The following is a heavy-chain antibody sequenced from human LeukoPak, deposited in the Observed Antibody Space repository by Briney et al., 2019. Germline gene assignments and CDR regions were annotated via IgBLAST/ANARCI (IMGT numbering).Heavy chain of an antibody. CDR1: GGTFSSYA. CDR2: IIPIFGTA. J-gene: IGHJ6*03. V-gene: IGHV1-69*05. D-gene: IGHD2-15*01. Sequence: SVKVSCTASGGTFSSYAISWVRQAPGQGLEWMGGIIPIFGTANYAQKFQGRVTITTDESTSTAYMELSSLRSEDTAVYYCAIKYCSGGSCYNYYYYMDVWGKGTMVTVSS. CDR3: AIKYCSGGSCYNYYYYMDV.